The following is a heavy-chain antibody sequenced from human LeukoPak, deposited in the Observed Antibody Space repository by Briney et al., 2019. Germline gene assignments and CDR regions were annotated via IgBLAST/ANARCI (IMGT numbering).Heavy chain of an antibody. CDR1: GFTLSTYN. J-gene: IGHJ4*02. CDR3: AKAKSYYSNYDY. Sequence: GGSLRLSCTASGFTLSTYNMNWVRQAPGKGLEWVSVISGSGANTYYADSVKGRFTISRDNSKNTLYLQVNSLRAEDTAVYYCAKAKSYYSNYDYWGQGTLVTVSS. V-gene: IGHV3-23*01. CDR2: ISGSGANT. D-gene: IGHD4-11*01.